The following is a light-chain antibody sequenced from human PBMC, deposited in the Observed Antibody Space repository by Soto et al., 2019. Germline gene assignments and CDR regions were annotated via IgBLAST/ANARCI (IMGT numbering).Light chain of an antibody. CDR3: QQYNNWPMYT. J-gene: IGKJ2*01. CDR1: QSISSN. Sequence: EIVMTQSPATLSVSPGERATLSCRASQSISSNLAWYQQKPGQTPRLLIYDASTRATGIPARFSGSGSGTEFTLTIGSLHSEDFAVYYCQQYNNWPMYTFGQGTKLEI. V-gene: IGKV3-15*01. CDR2: DAS.